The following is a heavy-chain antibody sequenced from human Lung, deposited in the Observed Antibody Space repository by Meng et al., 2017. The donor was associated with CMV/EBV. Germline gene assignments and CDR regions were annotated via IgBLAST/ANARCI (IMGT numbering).Heavy chain of an antibody. Sequence: GGSLRLSCAASGFTFSRFAMHWVRQAPGKGLEWVAVISYDGSNKYYADSVKGRFTISRDNSKNTVYLQMNSLRGEDTAVYFCARDLATLGLGMDVWGQGTXVTVYS. V-gene: IGHV3-30*14. J-gene: IGHJ6*02. D-gene: IGHD5-24*01. CDR3: ARDLATLGLGMDV. CDR1: GFTFSRFA. CDR2: ISYDGSNK.